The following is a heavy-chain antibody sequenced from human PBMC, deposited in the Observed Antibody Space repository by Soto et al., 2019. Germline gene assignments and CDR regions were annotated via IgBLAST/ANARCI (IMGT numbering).Heavy chain of an antibody. CDR3: ARYRGAAAGINWFDP. CDR1: GYRFTSYY. D-gene: IGHD6-13*01. J-gene: IGHJ5*02. CDR2: INPNSGIT. V-gene: IGHV1-46*03. Sequence: QVQVVQSGAEVKKPGASVKISCKASGYRFTSYYMHWVRQAPGQGLEWMGIINPNSGITNYAQNFQGRVTMTRDTPTSTVYMELSSLKAEDTAVYYCARYRGAAAGINWFDPWGQGTLVTVSS.